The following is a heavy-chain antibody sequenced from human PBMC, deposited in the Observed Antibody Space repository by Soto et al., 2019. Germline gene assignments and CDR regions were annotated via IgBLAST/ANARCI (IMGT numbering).Heavy chain of an antibody. J-gene: IGHJ4*02. CDR3: ATDPGLSGYEGEDY. CDR2: IYYIGST. Sequence: QVQLQESGPGLVKPSETLSLTCTVSGVSMRRYYWSWIRQPPGKGLEWIGYIYYIGSTNYNPALKSRVTMSFDMSKKQFSLKLKSLTAAATAVYYFATDPGLSGYEGEDYWGQGTLVTVSS. V-gene: IGHV4-59*12. D-gene: IGHD5-12*01. CDR1: GVSMRRYY.